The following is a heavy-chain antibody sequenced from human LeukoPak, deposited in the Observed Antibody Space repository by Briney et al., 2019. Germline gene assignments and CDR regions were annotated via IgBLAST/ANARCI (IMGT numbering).Heavy chain of an antibody. CDR3: ANQHMDYFDY. Sequence: LSLTCTVSGGSFSSYYWSWIRQAPGKGLEWVSYISGTGNTIYYTDSVKGRFTISRDNAKNSLFLQMNSLRAEDTAVYYCANQHMDYFDYWGQGTLVTVSS. D-gene: IGHD2-21*01. CDR1: GGSFSSYY. V-gene: IGHV3-11*01. J-gene: IGHJ4*02. CDR2: ISGTGNTI.